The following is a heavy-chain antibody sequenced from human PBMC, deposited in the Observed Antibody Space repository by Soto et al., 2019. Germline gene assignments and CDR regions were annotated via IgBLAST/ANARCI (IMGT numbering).Heavy chain of an antibody. D-gene: IGHD2-21*02. CDR1: GDSISSGGYA. CDR2: IYQSGST. J-gene: IGHJ4*02. CDR3: ARSYSGGDAYFDY. Sequence: SETLSLTVAVCGDSISSGGYAWACIRQPPGKGLELVWYIYQSGSTYYNPSLKSRVTIAADRSKNQFSLNLASVTAEDTAVYYCARSYSGGDAYFDYWGQGTVVAVYS. V-gene: IGHV4-30-2*01.